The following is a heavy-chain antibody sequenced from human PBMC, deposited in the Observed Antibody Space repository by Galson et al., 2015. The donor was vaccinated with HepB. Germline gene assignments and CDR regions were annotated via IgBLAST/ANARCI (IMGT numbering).Heavy chain of an antibody. CDR1: EGTFSSYA. V-gene: IGHV1-69*13. D-gene: IGHD3-22*01. Sequence: SVKVSCKASEGTFSSYAINWVRQAPGQGLEWVGGIIPIFGTMNYAQKFQGRVTLSADEHTNTAYMELRGLRSEDTAVYYCARDFPRGTIWHYDSRGYFDYWGQGTLLTVSS. CDR3: ARDFPRGTIWHYDSRGYFDY. CDR2: IIPIFGTM. J-gene: IGHJ4*02.